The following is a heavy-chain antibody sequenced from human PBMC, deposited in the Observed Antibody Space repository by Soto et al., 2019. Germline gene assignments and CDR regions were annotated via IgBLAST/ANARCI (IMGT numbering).Heavy chain of an antibody. CDR3: AKDRGLRGPRGYYYGMDV. CDR1: GFTFSSFA. J-gene: IGHJ6*02. CDR2: ISYDGSEK. D-gene: IGHD3-10*01. V-gene: IGHV3-30*18. Sequence: QVQLVESGGGMVQPGRSLRLSCAASGFTFSSFAIHWVRQAPGKGLEWVAVISYDGSEKYHADSVKGRFTISRDNSKDTLYLQMINLRAEDTAVYYCAKDRGLRGPRGYYYGMDVWGQGTTVTVSS.